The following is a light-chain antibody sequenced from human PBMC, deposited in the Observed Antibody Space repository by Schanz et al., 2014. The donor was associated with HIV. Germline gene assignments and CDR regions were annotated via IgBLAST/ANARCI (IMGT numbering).Light chain of an antibody. Sequence: QLVLTQSPSASASLGASVKLTCTLSSGHSNYAIAWHQQQPEKGPRYLMKLNSDGSHSKGDGIPDRFSGSSSGAERYLTISNLQSEDEAHYYCEAWDRNTRVFGGGTKLTVL. J-gene: IGLJ3*02. V-gene: IGLV4-69*01. CDR1: SGHSNYA. CDR2: LNSDGSH. CDR3: EAWDRNTRV.